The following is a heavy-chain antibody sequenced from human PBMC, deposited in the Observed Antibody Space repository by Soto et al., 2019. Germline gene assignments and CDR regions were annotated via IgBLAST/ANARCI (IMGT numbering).Heavy chain of an antibody. CDR1: GFTVSSNY. CDR2: IFTGGST. V-gene: IGHV3-53*04. D-gene: IGHD6-19*01. J-gene: IGHJ3*02. CDR3: ARDRQSSGWLDAFDI. Sequence: EVQLVESGGGLVQPGGSLRLSCAASGFTVSSNYMSWVRQAPGKGLEWVSVIFTGGSTYYADSVKGRFTISRHSSMNTVYLQMDSLRAEDTAVYYCARDRQSSGWLDAFDIWGQGTMVTFSA.